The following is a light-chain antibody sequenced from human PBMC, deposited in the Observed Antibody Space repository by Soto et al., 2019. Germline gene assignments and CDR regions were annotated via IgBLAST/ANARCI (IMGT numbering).Light chain of an antibody. CDR1: QSIDNK. Sequence: EIMMTQSPATLSVSPGERATLSCRASQSIDNKLAWYQQKPGQAPRLLIYGASARATGIPARFSGSGSGTEFTLTISSLQSEDFAVYYCQQRSNWPPITFGQGTRLEIK. CDR2: GAS. CDR3: QQRSNWPPIT. J-gene: IGKJ5*01. V-gene: IGKV3-15*01.